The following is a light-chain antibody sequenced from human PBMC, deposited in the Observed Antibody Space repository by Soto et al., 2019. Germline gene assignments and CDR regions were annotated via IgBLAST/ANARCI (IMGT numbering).Light chain of an antibody. Sequence: QAVLTQPASVSGSPGQSITISCTGTSSDVGGYDFVSWYQQRPGRAPKLSIYDVSNRPSGVSNRFSGSKSGNTASQTISGLQAEDEADYYCTSYTRSDIGVFGGGTKLTVL. CDR3: TSYTRSDIGV. V-gene: IGLV2-14*01. J-gene: IGLJ3*02. CDR1: SSDVGGYDF. CDR2: DVS.